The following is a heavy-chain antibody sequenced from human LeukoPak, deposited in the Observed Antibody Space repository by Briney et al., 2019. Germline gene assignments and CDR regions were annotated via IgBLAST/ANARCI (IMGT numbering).Heavy chain of an antibody. CDR3: ARDFLWLVDY. CDR1: GFDFINFH. CDR2: VSKDGNNI. J-gene: IGHJ4*02. Sequence: HPGGSLRLSCAASGFDFINFHIHWVRQAPGKGLEWLAFVSKDGNNIYYADSVKGRFTISRDNSKSTLYLQMNSLRADDTAIYYCARDFLWLVDYWGQGTLVTVSS. D-gene: IGHD6-19*01. V-gene: IGHV3-30-3*01.